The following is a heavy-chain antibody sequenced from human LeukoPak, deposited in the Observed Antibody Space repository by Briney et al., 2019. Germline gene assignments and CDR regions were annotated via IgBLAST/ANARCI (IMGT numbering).Heavy chain of an antibody. CDR2: ISSSSSYI. D-gene: IGHD3-10*01. Sequence: GGSLRLSCAASGFTFSSYSMNWVRQAPGKGLEWVSSISSSSSYIYYADSVKGRFTISRDNSKNTLYLQMNSLRAEDTAVYYCAKVLGFFTMVRGVPLDYWGQGTLVTVSS. CDR1: GFTFSSYS. CDR3: AKVLGFFTMVRGVPLDY. V-gene: IGHV3-21*04. J-gene: IGHJ4*02.